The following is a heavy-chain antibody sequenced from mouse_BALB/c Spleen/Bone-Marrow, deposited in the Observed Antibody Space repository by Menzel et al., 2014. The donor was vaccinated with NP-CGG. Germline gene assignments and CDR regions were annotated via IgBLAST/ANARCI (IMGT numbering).Heavy chain of an antibody. CDR2: VSSGGNYT. CDR3: AREGRLDISYTMDY. D-gene: IGHD3-3*01. J-gene: IGHJ4*01. V-gene: IGHV5-9-4*01. Sequence: EVKLVESGGGSVKPGGSLKLSCAASGFTFSSYVMSWVRQSPEKRLEWVAEVSSGGNYTYYPDTVTGRFPISRDNDKNTLCLEMSSLRSEDTVIYYCAREGRLDISYTMDYWGQGTLVTVAS. CDR1: GFTFSSYV.